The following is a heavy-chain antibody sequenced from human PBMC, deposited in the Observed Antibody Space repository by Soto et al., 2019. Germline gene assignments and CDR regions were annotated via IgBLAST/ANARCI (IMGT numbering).Heavy chain of an antibody. V-gene: IGHV4-39*01. CDR1: GGSISSSSYY. CDR3: ARHRKDFWSGYSQPEPLFDY. CDR2: IYYSGST. Sequence: NPSETLSLTCTVSGGSISSSSYYWGWIRQPPWKWLEWIGSIYYSGSTYYNPSLKSRVTISVDTSKNQFSLKLSSVTAADTAVYYCARHRKDFWSGYSQPEPLFDYWGQGTLVTVST. J-gene: IGHJ4*02. D-gene: IGHD3-3*01.